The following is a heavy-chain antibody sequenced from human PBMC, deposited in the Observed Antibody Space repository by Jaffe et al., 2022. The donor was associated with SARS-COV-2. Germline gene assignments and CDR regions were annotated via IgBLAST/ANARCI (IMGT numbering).Heavy chain of an antibody. Sequence: EVQLVESGGGLVQPGGSLRLSCAASGFTFSSYAMSWVRQAPGKGLEWVSAISGSGGSTYYADSVKGRFTISRDNSKNTLYLQMNSLRAEDTAVYYCAKSGRRILLHYYYYYMDVWGKGTTVTVSS. CDR3: AKSGRRILLHYYYYYMDV. CDR1: GFTFSSYA. CDR2: ISGSGGST. J-gene: IGHJ6*03. D-gene: IGHD3-22*01. V-gene: IGHV3-23*04.